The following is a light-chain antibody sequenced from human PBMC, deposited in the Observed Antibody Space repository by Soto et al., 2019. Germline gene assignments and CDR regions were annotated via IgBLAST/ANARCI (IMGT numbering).Light chain of an antibody. J-gene: IGKJ4*01. Sequence: PGERATLSCRASQSVSNSYLAWYQQKPGQAPRLLIYGASSRATGIPDRFSGSGSGTDFTLTISRLEPEDFAVYYCQQYGSSPPRLIFGGGTKVEIK. CDR2: GAS. CDR1: QSVSNSY. CDR3: QQYGSSPPRLI. V-gene: IGKV3-20*01.